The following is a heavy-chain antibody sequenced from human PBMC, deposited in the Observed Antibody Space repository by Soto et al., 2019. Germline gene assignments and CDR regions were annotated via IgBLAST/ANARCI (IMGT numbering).Heavy chain of an antibody. V-gene: IGHV1-69*08. Sequence: QVQLVQSGAEVKKPGSSVKVSCKASGGTFSSYTISWVRQAPGQGLEWMGRIIPILGIANYAQKFQGSVTIPADKSTSTADMEVSRLRSEDTAVDYSARESRGDWGQGTQVTVSS. CDR2: IIPILGIA. CDR3: ARESRGD. D-gene: IGHD2-2*01. J-gene: IGHJ4*02. CDR1: GGTFSSYT.